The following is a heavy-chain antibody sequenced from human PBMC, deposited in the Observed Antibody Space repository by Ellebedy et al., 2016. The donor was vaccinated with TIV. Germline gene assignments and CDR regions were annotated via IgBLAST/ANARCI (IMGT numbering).Heavy chain of an antibody. J-gene: IGHJ1*01. D-gene: IGHD2-2*02. CDR3: AKDPGYCSSTSCYRYFQH. CDR2: IRGSGVST. CDR1: GFTFSSYA. V-gene: IGHV3-23*01. Sequence: GESLKISCAASGFTFSSYAMSWVRQAPGKGLEWVSAIRGSGVSTYYADSVKGRFTISRDNSKNTLYLQMNSLRAEDTAVYYCAKDPGYCSSTSCYRYFQHWGKGTLVTVSS.